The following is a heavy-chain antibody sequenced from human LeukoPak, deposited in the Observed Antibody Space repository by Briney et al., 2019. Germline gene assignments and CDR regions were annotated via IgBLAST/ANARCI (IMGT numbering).Heavy chain of an antibody. Sequence: GGSLRLSCAASGFTFSTYGIHWVRQAPGKGLEWVAVISYDGSNKYHADSVKGRFTISRDNSKNTLYLQMNSLRAEDTAVYYCAKGYYDFWREEDYFDYWGQGTLVTVSS. CDR2: ISYDGSNK. V-gene: IGHV3-30*18. J-gene: IGHJ4*02. CDR1: GFTFSTYG. CDR3: AKGYYDFWREEDYFDY. D-gene: IGHD3-3*01.